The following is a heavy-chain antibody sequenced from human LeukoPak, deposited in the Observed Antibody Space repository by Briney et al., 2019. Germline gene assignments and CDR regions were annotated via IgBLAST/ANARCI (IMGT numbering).Heavy chain of an antibody. Sequence: SQTLSLTCAISGDSVSSNSAAWNWIRQSPSRVLEWLGRTYYRSKWYNDYAVFVKSRITINPDTSKNQLSLQLNSVTPEDTAVYYCARAGLNYSGYVYYYYGMDVWGQGTTVTVSS. CDR3: ARAGLNYSGYVYYYYGMDV. CDR1: GDSVSSNSAA. V-gene: IGHV6-1*01. J-gene: IGHJ6*02. CDR2: TYYRSKWYN. D-gene: IGHD5-12*01.